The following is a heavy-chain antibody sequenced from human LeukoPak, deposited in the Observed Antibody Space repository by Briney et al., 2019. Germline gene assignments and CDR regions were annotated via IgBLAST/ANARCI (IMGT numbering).Heavy chain of an antibody. CDR3: ARDYGGNYYFDY. Sequence: GGSLRLSCAASGFTFSSYAMHWVRQAPGRGLEWVAVISYDGSNKYYADSVKGRFTISRDNSKNTLYLQMNSLRAEDTAVYYCARDYGGNYYFDYWGQGTLVTVSS. CDR2: ISYDGSNK. J-gene: IGHJ4*02. D-gene: IGHD4-23*01. CDR1: GFTFSSYA. V-gene: IGHV3-30-3*01.